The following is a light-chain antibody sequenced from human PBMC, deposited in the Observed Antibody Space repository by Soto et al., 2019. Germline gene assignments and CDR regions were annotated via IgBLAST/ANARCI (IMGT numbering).Light chain of an antibody. J-gene: IGKJ5*01. V-gene: IGKV3-15*01. CDR1: QSVSSN. Sequence: EIVMTQSPATLSMSPGERATLSCRASQSVSSNLAWYQQKPGQAPRLLIYGASTRATGIPARFSGSGSGTEFGLTLSSLQSEDFAFYYCQQYNNWPPSITFGQGTRLEIK. CDR3: QQYNNWPPSIT. CDR2: GAS.